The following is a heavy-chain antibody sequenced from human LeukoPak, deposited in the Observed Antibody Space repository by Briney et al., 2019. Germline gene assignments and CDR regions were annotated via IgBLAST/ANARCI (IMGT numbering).Heavy chain of an antibody. CDR1: GFTFSTYD. CDR2: FSFRGSST. CDR3: AKSGDYFDY. Sequence: GGSLRLSCAAPGFTFSTYDMSWVRQAPGMGLEWVSTFSFRGSSTYYADSVKGRFTISRDNSKNTLYLQMNSLRAEDSATYYCAKSGDYFDYWGQGILVTVSS. D-gene: IGHD3-10*01. V-gene: IGHV3-23*01. J-gene: IGHJ4*02.